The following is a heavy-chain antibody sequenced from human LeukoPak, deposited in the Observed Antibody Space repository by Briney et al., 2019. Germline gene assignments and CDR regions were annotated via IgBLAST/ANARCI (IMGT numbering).Heavy chain of an antibody. CDR3: ARGLITGRDFDY. J-gene: IGHJ4*02. D-gene: IGHD1-20*01. V-gene: IGHV4-34*01. CDR2: INHSGST. CDR1: GGSFSGYY. Sequence: SETLSLTCAVYGGSFSGYYWSWIRQPPGKGLEWIGEINHSGSTNYNPSLKSRVTISVDTSKNQFSLKLSSVTAADTAVYYCARGLITGRDFDYWGQGTLVTVSS.